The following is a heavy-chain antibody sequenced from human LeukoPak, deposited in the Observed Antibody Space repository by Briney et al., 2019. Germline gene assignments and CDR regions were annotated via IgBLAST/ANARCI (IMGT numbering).Heavy chain of an antibody. D-gene: IGHD6-19*01. CDR3: ARSSGSFDY. V-gene: IGHV6-1*01. Sequence: SQTLSLTCAISGDSVSSTSAAWNWIRQSPARGLEWLGRTFYSSRWKYDYAPSVKSRISVKPETSKNQFSLLLNSVTPEDTAVYYCARSSGSFDYWGQGILVTVSS. CDR2: TFYSSRWKY. CDR1: GDSVSSTSAA. J-gene: IGHJ4*02.